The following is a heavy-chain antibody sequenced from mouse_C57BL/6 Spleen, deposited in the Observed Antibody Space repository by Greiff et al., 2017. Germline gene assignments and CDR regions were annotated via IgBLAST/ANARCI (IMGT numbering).Heavy chain of an antibody. V-gene: IGHV2-6*01. Sequence: VQLVESGPGLVAPSQSLSITCTVSGFSLTSYGVDWVRPSPGKGLEWLGVIWGVGSTNYNSALKSRLSISKDNSKSQVFLKMNSLQTDDTAMYXCASDYYGSSYGGFAYWGQGTLVTVSA. CDR1: GFSLTSYG. J-gene: IGHJ3*01. CDR2: IWGVGST. D-gene: IGHD1-1*01. CDR3: ASDYYGSSYGGFAY.